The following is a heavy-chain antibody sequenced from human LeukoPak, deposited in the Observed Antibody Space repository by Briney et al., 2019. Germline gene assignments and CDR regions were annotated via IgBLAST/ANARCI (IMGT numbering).Heavy chain of an antibody. J-gene: IGHJ3*02. Sequence: GGSLRLSCAASGFTFSDFAMSWVRQTPGKGLEWVSAISGRGGSTYYADSVKGRFTISRDDSKNTLYLQMNSLRAEDTAVYYCAQQWLILGALDIWGQGTMVTVSS. V-gene: IGHV3-23*01. CDR2: ISGRGGST. CDR1: GFTFSDFA. CDR3: AQQWLILGALDI. D-gene: IGHD6-19*01.